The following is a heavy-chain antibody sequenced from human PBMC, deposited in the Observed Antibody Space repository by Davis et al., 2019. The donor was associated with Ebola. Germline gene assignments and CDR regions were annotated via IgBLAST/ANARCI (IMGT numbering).Heavy chain of an antibody. CDR1: GGTFSSYA. CDR2: PNPNSGNT. J-gene: IGHJ4*02. CDR3: ARRVYSRSGFDS. Sequence: ASVKVSCKASGGTFSSYAISWVRQATGQGLEWMGWPNPNSGNTDSTHKFQGRLTMTKNISIGTAYMELSTLTSEDTAVYYCARRVYSRSGFDSWGQGTLVTVSS. V-gene: IGHV1-8*02. D-gene: IGHD2-8*01.